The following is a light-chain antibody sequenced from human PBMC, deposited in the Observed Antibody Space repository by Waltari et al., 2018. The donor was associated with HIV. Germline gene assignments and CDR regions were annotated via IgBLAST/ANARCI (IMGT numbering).Light chain of an antibody. CDR2: NDY. CDR3: ATWDDGLVSVV. Sequence: QSVLTQPPSVSGTPGQRVTISCSGSSSNIGPNIVNCYRQLPGMAPQLLIHNDYERPSGVSDRFSGFDSGTSAALAISGLQFDDEADYYCATWDDGLVSVVFGGGTKLTVV. V-gene: IGLV1-44*01. CDR1: SSNIGPNI. J-gene: IGLJ2*01.